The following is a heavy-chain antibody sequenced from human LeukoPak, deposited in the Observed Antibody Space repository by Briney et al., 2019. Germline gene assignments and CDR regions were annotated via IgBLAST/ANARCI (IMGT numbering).Heavy chain of an antibody. CDR1: GFTFSTYP. J-gene: IGHJ6*02. CDR2: ISYDGTRE. Sequence: GGSLRLSCAASGFTFSTYPMHWVRQAPGKGLEWVADISYDGTREYYADSVKGRFTISRDNSKSTLWLQMNSLRAEDTALYYCAKDYYDSTSYYYGMDVWGQGTTVTVSS. D-gene: IGHD3-22*01. CDR3: AKDYYDSTSYYYGMDV. V-gene: IGHV3-30-3*01.